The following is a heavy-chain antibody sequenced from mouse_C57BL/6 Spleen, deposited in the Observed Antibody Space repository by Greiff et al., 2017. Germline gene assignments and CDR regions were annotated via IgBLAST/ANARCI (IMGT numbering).Heavy chain of an antibody. Sequence: VQLQQSGPELVKPGASVKISCKASGYAFSSSWMNWVKQRPGKGLEWIGRIYPGDGDTNYNGKFKGKATLTADKSSSTAYMQLSSLTSEDSAVYFCAVYYYGSSDDGYAMDYWGQGTSVTVSS. CDR2: IYPGDGDT. J-gene: IGHJ4*01. V-gene: IGHV1-82*01. CDR1: GYAFSSSW. D-gene: IGHD1-1*01. CDR3: AVYYYGSSDDGYAMDY.